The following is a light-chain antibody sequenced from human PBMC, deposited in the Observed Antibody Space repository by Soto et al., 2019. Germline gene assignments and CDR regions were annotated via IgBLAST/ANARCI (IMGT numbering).Light chain of an antibody. V-gene: IGLV2-14*01. J-gene: IGLJ3*02. CDR3: SSYASGTTPVL. CDR1: TSDVGGFNY. CDR2: EVN. Sequence: QSVLTQPASVSGSPGQSITISCTGTTSDVGGFNYVSWYQQHPGKAPKLMIYEVNNRPSGLSNRFSGSKSGNTASLTISGRQAEDEADYYCSSYASGTTPVLFGGGTKLTVL.